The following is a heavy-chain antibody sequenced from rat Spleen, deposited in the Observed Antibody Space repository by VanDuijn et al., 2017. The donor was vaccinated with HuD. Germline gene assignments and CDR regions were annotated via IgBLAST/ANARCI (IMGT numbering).Heavy chain of an antibody. Sequence: EVQLVESGGGLVQPGRSMKLSCAASGFTFSDYGMAWVRQTPTKGLEWVASISTGGGNTYYRDSVKGRFTISRDNAKNTQYLQMDSLRSEDTATYYCATWDYYDNRFDYWGQGVMVTVSS. D-gene: IGHD1-6*01. CDR2: ISTGGGNT. J-gene: IGHJ2*01. CDR1: GFTFSDYG. CDR3: ATWDYYDNRFDY. V-gene: IGHV5S14*01.